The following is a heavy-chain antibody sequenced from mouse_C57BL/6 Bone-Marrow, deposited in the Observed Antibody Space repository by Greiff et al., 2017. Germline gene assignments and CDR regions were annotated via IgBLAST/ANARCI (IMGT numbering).Heavy chain of an antibody. CDR1: GFTFSDYY. V-gene: IGHV5-16*01. CDR2: INYDGSST. J-gene: IGHJ2*01. Sequence: EVQLVESEGGLVQPGSSMKLSCTASGFTFSDYYMAWVRQVPEQGLEWVANINYDGSSTYYLDSLKSRFIISRDNANNILYLQMSSLKSEDTATYYCARGGFPDYWGQGTTLTVSS. CDR3: ARGGFPDY. D-gene: IGHD3-1*01.